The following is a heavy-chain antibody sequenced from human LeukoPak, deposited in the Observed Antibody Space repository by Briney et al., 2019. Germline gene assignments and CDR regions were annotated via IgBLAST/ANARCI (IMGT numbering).Heavy chain of an antibody. J-gene: IGHJ5*02. CDR1: GGSFSGYY. CDR3: ARLESASFDP. CDR2: IYSSGST. V-gene: IGHV4-59*08. Sequence: SETLSLTCAVYGGSFSGYYWSWIRQPPGKGLEYIGYIYSSGSTNYNPSLKSRVTISVDTSKNHFSLKLSSVTTADTAVYYCARLESASFDPWGQGTLVTVSS. D-gene: IGHD5-24*01.